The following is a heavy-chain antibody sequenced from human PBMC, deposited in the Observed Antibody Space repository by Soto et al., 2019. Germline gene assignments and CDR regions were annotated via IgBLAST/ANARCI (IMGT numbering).Heavy chain of an antibody. D-gene: IGHD3-10*01. CDR1: GGSISSGGYY. CDR3: ANYYGSGSYSGAFDY. J-gene: IGHJ4*02. CDR2: IYYSGST. Sequence: SETLSLTCTVSGGSISSGGYYWSWIRQHPGKGLEWIGYIYYSGSTYYNPSLKSRVTISVDTSKNQFSLKLSSVTAADTAVYYCANYYGSGSYSGAFDYWGQGTLVTVSS. V-gene: IGHV4-31*03.